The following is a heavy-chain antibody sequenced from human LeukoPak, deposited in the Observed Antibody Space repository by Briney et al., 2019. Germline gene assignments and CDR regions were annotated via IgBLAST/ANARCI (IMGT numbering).Heavy chain of an antibody. CDR3: ARDRAPSVY. J-gene: IGHJ4*02. Sequence: GGSLRLSCAGYGFTFRSYWMSWVRQAPGKGLEWVASIKQDGSEKYYVDSVKGRFTISRDNAKNSLSLQTNSLRVDDTAVYYCARDRAPSVYWGQGTLVTVSS. V-gene: IGHV3-7*01. CDR2: IKQDGSEK. CDR1: GFTFRSYW. D-gene: IGHD3-10*01.